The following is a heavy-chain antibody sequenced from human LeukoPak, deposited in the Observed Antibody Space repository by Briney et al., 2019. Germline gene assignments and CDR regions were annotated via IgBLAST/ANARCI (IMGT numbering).Heavy chain of an antibody. CDR1: GFTFSSYA. J-gene: IGHJ4*02. D-gene: IGHD3-22*01. CDR2: ISSNGGST. Sequence: GGSLRLSCPASGFTFSSYAMHWVRQAPGKGLEYVSAISSNGGSTYYVNSVKGRFTISIDNSKNTLYLQMGSLRAEDMAVYYCARDYYDSSGYYCFGYWGQGTLVTVSS. V-gene: IGHV3-64*01. CDR3: ARDYYDSSGYYCFGY.